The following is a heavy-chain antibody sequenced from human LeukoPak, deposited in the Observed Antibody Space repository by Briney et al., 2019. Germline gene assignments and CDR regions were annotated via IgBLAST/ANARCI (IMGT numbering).Heavy chain of an antibody. CDR3: ARDGTDCGGDCYSSYMDV. CDR2: ISSSSSYI. D-gene: IGHD2-21*02. J-gene: IGHJ6*03. CDR1: GFTFSSYS. V-gene: IGHV3-21*01. Sequence: GGSLRLSCAASGFTFSSYSMNWVRQAPGKGLEWVSSISSSSSYIYYADSVKGRFTISRDNAKNSLYLQMNSLRAEDTAVYYCARDGTDCGGDCYSSYMDVWGKGTTVTVSS.